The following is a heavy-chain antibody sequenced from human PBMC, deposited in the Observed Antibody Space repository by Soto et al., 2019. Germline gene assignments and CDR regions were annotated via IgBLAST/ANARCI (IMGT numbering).Heavy chain of an antibody. CDR1: GGSISSYY. CDR2: IYYSGST. CDR3: ARESIAADATKNNWFDP. D-gene: IGHD6-13*01. V-gene: IGHV4-59*01. Sequence: SETLSLTCTVSGGSISSYYWSWIRQPPGKGLEWIGYIYYSGSTNYNPSLKSRVTISVDTSKNQFSLKLSSVTAADTAVYYCARESIAADATKNNWFDPWGQGTLVTVSS. J-gene: IGHJ5*02.